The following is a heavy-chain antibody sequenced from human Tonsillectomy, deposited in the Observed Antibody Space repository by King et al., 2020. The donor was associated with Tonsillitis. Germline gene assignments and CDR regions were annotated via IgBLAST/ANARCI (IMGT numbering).Heavy chain of an antibody. V-gene: IGHV3-11*05. CDR1: GFTFSDYY. Sequence: VQLVESGGGLVKPGGSLRLSCTASGFTFSDYYMSWLRQAPGKGLEWLSYITSSSSHTNYADSVKGRFTISRDNAKNSLFLQMSSLRAEDTAVYYCAGVDPYHNWFDPWGQGTLVTVSS. CDR3: AGVDPYHNWFDP. J-gene: IGHJ5*02. CDR2: ITSSSSHT.